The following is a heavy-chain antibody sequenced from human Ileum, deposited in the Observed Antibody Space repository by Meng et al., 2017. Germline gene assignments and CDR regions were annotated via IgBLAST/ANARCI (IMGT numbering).Heavy chain of an antibody. D-gene: IGHD3-22*01. CDR2: IYHSGST. Sequence: SETLSLTCTVSGYSISSGYYWGWIRQPPGKGLEWIGSIYHSGSTYYNPSLKSRVTISVDTSKNQFSLKLSSVTAADTAVYYCARDPFRTMIVVVGDWFDPWGQGTLVTVSS. CDR1: GYSISSGYY. V-gene: IGHV4-38-2*02. J-gene: IGHJ5*02. CDR3: ARDPFRTMIVVVGDWFDP.